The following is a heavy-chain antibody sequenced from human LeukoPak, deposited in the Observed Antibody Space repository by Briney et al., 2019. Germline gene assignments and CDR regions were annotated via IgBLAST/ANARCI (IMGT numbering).Heavy chain of an antibody. CDR1: GFTFSNAW. J-gene: IGHJ4*02. D-gene: IGHD2-15*01. V-gene: IGHV3-15*07. CDR2: IKSKTDGGTT. CDR3: TTDPANCSGGSCYSDPLDY. Sequence: GGCLRLSCAASGFTFSNAWMNWVRQAPGKGLEWIGRIKSKTDGGTTDYAAPVKGRFTISRDDSKNTLYLQMNSLKTEDTAVYYCTTDPANCSGGSCYSDPLDYWGQGTLVTVSS.